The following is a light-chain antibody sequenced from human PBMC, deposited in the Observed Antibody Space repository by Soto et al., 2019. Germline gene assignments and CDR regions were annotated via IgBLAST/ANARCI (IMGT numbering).Light chain of an antibody. Sequence: SQMTQSPSSLSASVGDRVTITCQASQDIGYYLNWYQQRPGKAPNLLISEAYNLGTGVPSRFSGSGSGTTFTFTVSSLQPEDLATYYCQQFENRPITFGQWTRLEIK. CDR3: QQFENRPIT. CDR1: QDIGYY. J-gene: IGKJ5*01. V-gene: IGKV1-33*01. CDR2: EAY.